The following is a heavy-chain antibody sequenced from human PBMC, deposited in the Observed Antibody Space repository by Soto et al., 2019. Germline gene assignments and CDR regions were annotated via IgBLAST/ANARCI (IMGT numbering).Heavy chain of an antibody. CDR3: AYSSTPFDY. D-gene: IGHD6-13*01. J-gene: IGHJ4*02. CDR1: GFTFSSYA. V-gene: IGHV3-23*01. CDR2: ISGSGGST. Sequence: EVQLLESGGGLVQTGGSLRLSCAASGFTFSSYAMSWVRQAPGKGLEWVSAISGSGGSTYYADSVKGRFTISRDNSKIPLYLQMNSLRSEDTAVYYCAYSSTPFDYWGQGTLVTVSS.